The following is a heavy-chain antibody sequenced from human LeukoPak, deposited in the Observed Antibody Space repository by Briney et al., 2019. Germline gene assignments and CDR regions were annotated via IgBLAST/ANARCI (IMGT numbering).Heavy chain of an antibody. D-gene: IGHD3-3*01. CDR3: ARNTPNDFWSEDYYGMDV. V-gene: IGHV1-46*01. J-gene: IGHJ6*02. CDR2: INPSGGST. CDR1: GYTFTGYY. Sequence: ASVKVSRKASGYTFTGYYMHWVRQAPGQGLEWMGIINPSGGSTSYAQKFQGRVTMTRDTSTSTVYMELSSLRSEDTAVYYCARNTPNDFWSEDYYGMDVWGQGTTVTVSS.